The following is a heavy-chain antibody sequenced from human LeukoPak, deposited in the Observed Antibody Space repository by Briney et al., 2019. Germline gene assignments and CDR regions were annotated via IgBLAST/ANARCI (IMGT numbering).Heavy chain of an antibody. CDR1: GYSFTSYW. V-gene: IGHV5-10-1*01. CDR3: ARGPYYYDSSGRPVDY. D-gene: IGHD3-22*01. Sequence: GESLRISCKGSGYSFTSYWISWVRQMPGKGLEWMGRIDPSDSYTNYSPSFQGHVTISADKSISTAYLQWSSLKASDTAMYYCARGPYYYDSSGRPVDYWGQGTLVTVSS. J-gene: IGHJ4*02. CDR2: IDPSDSYT.